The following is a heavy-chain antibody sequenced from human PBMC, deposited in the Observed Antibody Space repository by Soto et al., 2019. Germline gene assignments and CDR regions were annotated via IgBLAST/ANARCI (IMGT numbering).Heavy chain of an antibody. CDR3: AKDPTGFFNDYLWEPYPDAFDV. J-gene: IGHJ3*01. D-gene: IGHD3-16*01. V-gene: IGHV3-23*01. CDR1: GFTFSRYD. CDR2: ISGSGNST. Sequence: EVQLLESGGGLVQPGGSLRLSCAASGFTFSRYDMSWVRQAPGKGLEWVSAISGSGNSTYYADSVKGRFTISRDNSKNTLYLQMNSLRAEDTAVYYCAKDPTGFFNDYLWEPYPDAFDVWGQGTMVTVSS.